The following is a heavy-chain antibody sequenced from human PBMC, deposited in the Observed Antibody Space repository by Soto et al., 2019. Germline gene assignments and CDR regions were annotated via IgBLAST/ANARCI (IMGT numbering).Heavy chain of an antibody. CDR3: AKSLNFGGVKQRFGR. J-gene: IGHJ4*02. Sequence: GGSLXLSCSASGFNFNNYAMNWVRQAPGKGLEWVSVLSGSGGTTYYSDSVSGRFIISRDNSKNMLFLQMNSLRADDTAIYFCAKSLNFGGVKQRFGRWGRGTLVTVSS. CDR2: LSGSGGTT. CDR1: GFNFNNYA. V-gene: IGHV3-23*01. D-gene: IGHD1-7*01.